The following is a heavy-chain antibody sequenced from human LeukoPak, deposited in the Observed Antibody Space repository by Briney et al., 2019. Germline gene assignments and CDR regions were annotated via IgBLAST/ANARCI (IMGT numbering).Heavy chain of an antibody. Sequence: GASVKVSCTASGYTFTSYDINWVRQATGQGLEWMGWVNPNSGHTGYAQKFQGRVTMTRNTSISTAYMELSSLRSEDTAVYYCARGAPGSYCSGGSCPYFDYWGQGTLVSVSS. CDR3: ARGAPGSYCSGGSCPYFDY. CDR2: VNPNSGHT. CDR1: GYTFTSYD. D-gene: IGHD2-15*01. J-gene: IGHJ4*02. V-gene: IGHV1-8*01.